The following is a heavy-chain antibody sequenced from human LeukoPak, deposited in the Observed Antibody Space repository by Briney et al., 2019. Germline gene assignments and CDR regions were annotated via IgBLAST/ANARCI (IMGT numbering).Heavy chain of an antibody. CDR1: GGSISSSSNY. Sequence: SETLSLTSTVSGGSISSSSNYWGWIRQPAGKGLEWIGSIYYSGSTYYNPSLKSRVTISVDTSKNQFSLKLSSVTAADTAVYYCARQTEWLRLLSFDYWGQGTLVTVSS. CDR2: IYYSGST. J-gene: IGHJ4*02. D-gene: IGHD5-12*01. V-gene: IGHV4-39*01. CDR3: ARQTEWLRLLSFDY.